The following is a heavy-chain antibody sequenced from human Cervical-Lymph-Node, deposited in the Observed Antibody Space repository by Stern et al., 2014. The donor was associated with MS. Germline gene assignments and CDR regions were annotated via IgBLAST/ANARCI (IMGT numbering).Heavy chain of an antibody. D-gene: IGHD6-6*01. CDR2: IYYSGST. Sequence: QLQLQESGPGLVKPSQTLSLTCSVSGGSINSGGHYWSWIGQHPGKGLEWIGYIYYSGSTYYNPSLEGRVAISMDKSKNQFSLTLTSVTAADTAVYYCARDNGQLVQIYWGQGTLVTVSS. V-gene: IGHV4-31*03. CDR1: GGSINSGGHY. J-gene: IGHJ4*02. CDR3: ARDNGQLVQIY.